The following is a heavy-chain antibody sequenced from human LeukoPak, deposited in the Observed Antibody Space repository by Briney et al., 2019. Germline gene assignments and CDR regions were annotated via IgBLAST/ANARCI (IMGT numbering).Heavy chain of an antibody. CDR3: ASAPSGYYRYYFDY. CDR2: IYYSGST. V-gene: IGHV4-39*01. Sequence: SQTLSLTCAVSGGSISSGGYYWGWIRQPPGKGLEWIGSIYYSGSTYYNPSLKSRVTISVDTSKNQFSLKLSSVTAADTAVYYCASAPSGYYRYYFDYWGQGTLVTVSS. J-gene: IGHJ4*02. CDR1: GGSISSGGYY. D-gene: IGHD3-22*01.